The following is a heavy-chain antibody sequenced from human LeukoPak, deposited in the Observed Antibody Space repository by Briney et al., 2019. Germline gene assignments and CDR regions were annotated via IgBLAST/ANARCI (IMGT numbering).Heavy chain of an antibody. CDR2: ISWNSGSI. D-gene: IGHD3-22*01. J-gene: IGHJ4*02. CDR1: GFTFDDYA. CDR3: AKATGPNYYDSSPYYFDY. V-gene: IGHV3-9*03. Sequence: GGSLRLSXAASGFTFDDYAMHWVRQAPGKGLEWVSGISWNSGSIGYADSVKGRFTISRDNAKNSLYLQMNSLRAEDMALYYCAKATGPNYYDSSPYYFDYWGQGTLVTVSS.